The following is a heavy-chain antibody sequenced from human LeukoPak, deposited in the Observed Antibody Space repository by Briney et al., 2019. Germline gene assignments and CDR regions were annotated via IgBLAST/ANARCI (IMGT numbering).Heavy chain of an antibody. CDR2: IKEDGSER. D-gene: IGHD6-13*01. J-gene: IGHJ2*01. Sequence: PGGSLRLSCEGSAFIFSGHWMNWVRQTPGKGLEWVASIKEDGSERQYVDSVKGRFSISRDNTKGSLFLQLNSLRAEDTAVYYCARVPLPGIAAAAPNWYFDLWGRGTLVTVSS. V-gene: IGHV3-7*03. CDR1: AFIFSGHW. CDR3: ARVPLPGIAAAAPNWYFDL.